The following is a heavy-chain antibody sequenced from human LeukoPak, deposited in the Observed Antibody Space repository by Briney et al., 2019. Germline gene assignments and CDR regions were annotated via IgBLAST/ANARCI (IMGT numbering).Heavy chain of an antibody. D-gene: IGHD5-18*01. CDR3: ARCNVDTAYAFDY. CDR2: IYYSGST. J-gene: IGHJ4*02. Sequence: SETLSLTCTVSGGSISSYYWSWIRQPPGKGLEWIGYIYYSGSTNYNPSLKSRVTISVDTSKNQFSLKLSSVTAADTAVYYCARCNVDTAYAFDYWGQGTLVTVSS. CDR1: GGSISSYY. V-gene: IGHV4-59*08.